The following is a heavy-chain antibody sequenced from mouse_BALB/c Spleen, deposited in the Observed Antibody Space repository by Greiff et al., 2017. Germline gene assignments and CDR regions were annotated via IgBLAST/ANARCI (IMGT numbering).Heavy chain of an antibody. CDR1: GYTFTSYW. CDR2: INPSNGRT. V-gene: IGHV1S81*02. CDR3: CSSLYAMDY. D-gene: IGHD1-1*01. Sequence: QVQLQQPGADLVKPGASVKLSCKASGYTFTSYWMHWVKQRPGQGLEWIGEINPSNGRTNYNEKFKSKATLTVDKSSSTAYMQLSSLTSEDSAVYYCCSSLYAMDYWGQGTSVTVSS. J-gene: IGHJ4*01.